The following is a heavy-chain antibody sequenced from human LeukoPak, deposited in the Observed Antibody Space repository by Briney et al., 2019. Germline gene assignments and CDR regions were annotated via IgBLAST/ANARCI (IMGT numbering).Heavy chain of an antibody. D-gene: IGHD3-22*01. J-gene: IGHJ5*02. Sequence: SETLSLTCTVSGGSISSSSYYWGWIRQPPGKGLEWIGSIYYSGSTYYNPSLKSRVTISVDTSKNQFSRKLSSVTPADTAVYYCARLHYDSSGNWFDPWGQGTLVTVSS. CDR2: IYYSGST. CDR1: GGSISSSSYY. V-gene: IGHV4-39*01. CDR3: ARLHYDSSGNWFDP.